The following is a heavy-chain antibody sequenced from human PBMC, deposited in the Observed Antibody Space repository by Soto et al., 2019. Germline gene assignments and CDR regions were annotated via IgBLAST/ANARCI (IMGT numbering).Heavy chain of an antibody. CDR3: ARRWMNDYDLNWFDP. V-gene: IGHV4-39*01. Sequence: TSETLSLTCTVSGGSISSSSYYWGWIRQPPGKGLEWIGSIYYSGSTYYNPSLKSRVTISVDTSKNQFSLELSSVTAADTAVYYCARRWMNDYDLNWFDPWGQGTLVTVSS. J-gene: IGHJ5*02. CDR2: IYYSGST. D-gene: IGHD4-17*01. CDR1: GGSISSSSYY.